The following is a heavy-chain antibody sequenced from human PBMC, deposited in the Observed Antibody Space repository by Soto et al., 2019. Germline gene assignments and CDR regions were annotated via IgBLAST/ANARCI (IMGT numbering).Heavy chain of an antibody. J-gene: IGHJ4*02. Sequence: GGSLRLSCAASGFTLGRYGMSWVRQAPGKGLEWVSAVSPNGQGIYYADSVRGRFTISRDSSKNTVFLHMDSLRAEDTAVYYCAKDRDYPRDYFHYWGQGTLVTVSS. CDR1: GFTLGRYG. CDR2: VSPNGQGI. D-gene: IGHD3-10*01. CDR3: AKDRDYPRDYFHY. V-gene: IGHV3-23*01.